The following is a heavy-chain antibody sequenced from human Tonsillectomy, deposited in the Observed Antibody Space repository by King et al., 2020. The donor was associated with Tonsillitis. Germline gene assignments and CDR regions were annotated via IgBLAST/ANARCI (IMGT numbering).Heavy chain of an antibody. Sequence: VQLVESGGGLVKPGGSLRLSCAASGFTFSSYSMNWVRQAPGKGLEWVSSISSSSNYIYYADSVKGRFTISRDNAKNSLYLQMNSLRAEDTAVYYCARGSPWFGESRGVYYWGQGTLVTVSS. V-gene: IGHV3-21*01. CDR2: ISSSSNYI. J-gene: IGHJ4*02. CDR1: GFTFSSYS. CDR3: ARGSPWFGESRGVYY. D-gene: IGHD3-10*01.